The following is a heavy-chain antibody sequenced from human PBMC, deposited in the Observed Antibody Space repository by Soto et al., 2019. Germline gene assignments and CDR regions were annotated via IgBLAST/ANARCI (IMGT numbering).Heavy chain of an antibody. CDR2: ISYDGSNK. Sequence: QVQLVESEGGVVQPGRSLRLSCAASGFTFSSYGMHWVRQAPGEGLEWVALISYDGSNKYYADSVKGRFTISRDYSKNTLYLQRNSLRAEATAVYYCAKGPAIVLVPAAMNYYYGMDVWGQGTTVTVSS. V-gene: IGHV3-30*18. CDR3: AKGPAIVLVPAAMNYYYGMDV. D-gene: IGHD2-2*01. CDR1: GFTFSSYG. J-gene: IGHJ6*02.